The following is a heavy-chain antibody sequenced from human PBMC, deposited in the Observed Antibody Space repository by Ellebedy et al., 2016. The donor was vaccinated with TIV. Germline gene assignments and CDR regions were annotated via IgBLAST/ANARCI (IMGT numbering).Heavy chain of an antibody. D-gene: IGHD3-22*01. CDR3: ARVATPYYHDSSGYPLF. Sequence: ASVKVSCKASGYTFTGYYMHWVRQAPGQGLEWMGWINPNSGGTNYAQKFQGRVTTTRDTSTNTVHMELSSLRSEDTAVYYCARVATPYYHDSSGYPLFWGQGTLVTVSS. J-gene: IGHJ1*01. V-gene: IGHV1-2*02. CDR2: INPNSGGT. CDR1: GYTFTGYY.